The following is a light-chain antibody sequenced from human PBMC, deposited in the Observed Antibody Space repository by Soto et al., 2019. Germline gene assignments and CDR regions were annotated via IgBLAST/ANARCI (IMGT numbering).Light chain of an antibody. V-gene: IGLV2-14*01. CDR2: EVS. J-gene: IGLJ2*01. Sequence: QSALTQPACVSGSPGQSIAISCTGTSSDVVTYKYVSWYQQHPGKAPKLMIYEVSIRPSGVSDRFSGSKSGNTASLTISGLRPEDEAYYYCCSYAGSTTRVVFGGGTKLTVL. CDR1: SSDVVTYKY. CDR3: CSYAGSTTRVV.